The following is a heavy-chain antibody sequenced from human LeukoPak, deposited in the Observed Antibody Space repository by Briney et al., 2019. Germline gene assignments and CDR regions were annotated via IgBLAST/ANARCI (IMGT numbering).Heavy chain of an antibody. J-gene: IGHJ1*01. D-gene: IGHD4-17*01. CDR2: ITDSGGTT. CDR1: GFTFTSYA. V-gene: IGHV3-23*01. CDR3: ARDPNGNYVGAFDFQR. Sequence: GGSLRLSCGASGFTFTSYAMTWVRQAPGKGLECVSSITDSGGTTYYADSVKGRFTISRDNYKNTLYLQMNSLRVEDTAVYYCARDPNGNYVGAFDFQRWGQGTLVTVSS.